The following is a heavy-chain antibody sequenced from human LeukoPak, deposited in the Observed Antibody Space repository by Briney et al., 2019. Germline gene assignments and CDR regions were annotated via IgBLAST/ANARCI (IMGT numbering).Heavy chain of an antibody. J-gene: IGHJ6*02. CDR2: S. Sequence: SETLSLTCTVSGGSMTAGDYYWDWVRQPPGTGLQWIATSYQGASLKSRVTISLDTSKNQFSLRLTSVTAADTAVYYCARIYGLYQEAMDVWGPGITVTVSS. D-gene: IGHD3-16*02. CDR3: ARIYGLYQEAMDV. V-gene: IGHV4-39*07. CDR1: GGSMTAGDYY.